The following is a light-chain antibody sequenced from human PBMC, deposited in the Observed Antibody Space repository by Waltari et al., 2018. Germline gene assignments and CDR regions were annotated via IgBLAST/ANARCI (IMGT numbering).Light chain of an antibody. CDR2: TTT. J-gene: IGLJ3*02. CDR3: VLYMGSGIWV. Sequence: QTVVTQEPSFSVSPGGTVTLTCGLSPGSVSTSSYPSWYQQTPGQAPRTLIYTTTTRSSGVPDRFSGSILGNKAALTITGAQADDESDYYCVLYMGSGIWVFGGGTKLTVL. V-gene: IGLV8-61*01. CDR1: PGSVSTSSY.